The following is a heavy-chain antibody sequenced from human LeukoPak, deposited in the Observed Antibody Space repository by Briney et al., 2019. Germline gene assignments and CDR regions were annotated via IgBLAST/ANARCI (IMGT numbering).Heavy chain of an antibody. V-gene: IGHV1-69*13. CDR1: GGTFSSYA. CDR3: ARDRAYDILTGSYYYGMDV. Sequence: ASVKVSCKASGGTFSSYAISWVRQAPGQGLEWMGGIIPIFGTANYAQKFQGRVTITADESTSTAYMELSSLRSEDTAVYYCARDRAYDILTGSYYYGMDVWGQGTTVTVPS. CDR2: IIPIFGTA. J-gene: IGHJ6*02. D-gene: IGHD3-9*01.